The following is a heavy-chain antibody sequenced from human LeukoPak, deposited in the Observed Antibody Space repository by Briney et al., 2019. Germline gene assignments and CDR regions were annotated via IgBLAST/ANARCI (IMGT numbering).Heavy chain of an antibody. CDR3: ARGANLLWFGELFDY. CDR2: INHSGST. Sequence: SETLSLTCAVYGGSFSGYYWSWIRQPPGKGLEWVGEINHSGSTNYNPSLKSRVTISVDTSKNQFSLKLSSVTAADTAVYYCARGANLLWFGELFDYWGQGTLVTVSS. D-gene: IGHD3-10*01. V-gene: IGHV4-34*01. CDR1: GGSFSGYY. J-gene: IGHJ4*02.